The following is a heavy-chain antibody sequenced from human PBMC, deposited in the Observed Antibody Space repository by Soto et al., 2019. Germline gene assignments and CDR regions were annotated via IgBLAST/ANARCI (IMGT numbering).Heavy chain of an antibody. CDR3: AKGVDTAMGSVYFDY. D-gene: IGHD5-18*01. V-gene: IGHV1-18*01. CDR1: GYTFTSYG. Sequence: ASVKVSCKASGYTFTSYGISWVRQAPGQGLEWMGWISAYNGNTNYAQKLQGRVTMTTDTSTSTAYMELRSLRSDDTAVYYCAKGVDTAMGSVYFDYWGQGTLVTVSS. J-gene: IGHJ4*02. CDR2: ISAYNGNT.